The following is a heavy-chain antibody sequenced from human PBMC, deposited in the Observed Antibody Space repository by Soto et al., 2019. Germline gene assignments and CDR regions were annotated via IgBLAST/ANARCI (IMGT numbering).Heavy chain of an antibody. CDR2: ISGSGGST. D-gene: IGHD2-15*01. CDR1: GFTFSSYA. J-gene: IGHJ4*02. V-gene: IGHV3-23*01. Sequence: GGSLRLSCAASGFTFSSYAMSWVRQAPGKGLEWVSAISGSGGSTYYADSVKGRFTISRDNSKNTLYLQMNSLRAEDTAVYYCARDIVVVVAASFDYGGQGTLVTVSS. CDR3: ARDIVVVVAASFDY.